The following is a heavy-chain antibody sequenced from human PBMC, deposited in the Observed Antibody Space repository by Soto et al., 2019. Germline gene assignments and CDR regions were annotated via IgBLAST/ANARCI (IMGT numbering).Heavy chain of an antibody. CDR3: PKGGGSKDYYDTSGYYLYYYYAMDV. Sequence: EVQLLESGGGLVQPGGSLRLSCAASGFTFSSYAMTWVRQAPGKGLEWVSALSGSGVSTYYADSVKGRFTISRDNSKNTLYPKMNSLSAEDTAVYYCPKGGGSKDYYDTSGYYLYYYYAMDVWGQGTTVTVSS. CDR2: LSGSGVST. D-gene: IGHD3-22*01. CDR1: GFTFSSYA. V-gene: IGHV3-23*01. J-gene: IGHJ6*02.